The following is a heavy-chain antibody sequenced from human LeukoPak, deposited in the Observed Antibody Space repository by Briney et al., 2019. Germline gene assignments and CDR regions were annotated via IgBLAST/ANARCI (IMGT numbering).Heavy chain of an antibody. CDR1: GFIFPDFF. V-gene: IGHV3-11*01. CDR3: ARDFWQQGDDS. J-gene: IGHJ5*01. Sequence: GGSLRLSCAASGFIFPDFFMTWIRQAPGKGLEWVSYISGSGSSIYYADSVRGRFTISRDNAKNSLYLQMNSLRAEDTAVYYCARDFWQQGDDSWGQGTLVTVSS. CDR2: ISGSGSSI. D-gene: IGHD3-3*01.